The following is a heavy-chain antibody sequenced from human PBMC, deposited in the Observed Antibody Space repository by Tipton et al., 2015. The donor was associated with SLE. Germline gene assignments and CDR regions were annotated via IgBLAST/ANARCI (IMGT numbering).Heavy chain of an antibody. CDR1: GGSISSYY. Sequence: TLSLTCTVSGGSISSYYWSWIRQPPGKGLEWIGYIYTSGSTNYNPSLKSRVTISVDTSKNQFSLKLSSVTAADTAVYYCAREVGSRGSNWFDPWGQGTLVTVSS. CDR2: IYTSGST. CDR3: AREVGSRGSNWFDP. J-gene: IGHJ5*02. V-gene: IGHV4-4*08. D-gene: IGHD3-22*01.